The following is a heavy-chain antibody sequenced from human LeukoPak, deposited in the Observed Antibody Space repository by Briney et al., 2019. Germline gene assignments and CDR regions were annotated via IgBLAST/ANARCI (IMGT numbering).Heavy chain of an antibody. Sequence: GGSLRLSCAASGFTFSSYAMHWVRQAPGKGLEWVAVISYDGSNKYYADSVKGRSTISRDNSKNTLYLQMNSLRAEDTAVYYCVRESRGYSYGTLFDYWGQGTLVTVSS. V-gene: IGHV3-30-3*01. CDR2: ISYDGSNK. D-gene: IGHD5-18*01. J-gene: IGHJ4*02. CDR3: VRESRGYSYGTLFDY. CDR1: GFTFSSYA.